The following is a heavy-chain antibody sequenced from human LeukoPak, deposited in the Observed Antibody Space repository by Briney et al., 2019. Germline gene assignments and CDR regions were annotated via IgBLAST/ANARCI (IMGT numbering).Heavy chain of an antibody. D-gene: IGHD3-9*01. CDR2: IRRKVYGGTP. J-gene: IGHJ4*02. CDR1: TFTFGDYA. CDR3: TRGASPDILTGDY. V-gene: IGHV3-49*03. Sequence: GGSLRLSCTSSTFTFGDYAINWIRQAPGKGLEWVGFIRRKVYGGTPEYAASVKGRFTISRDDSKSIAYLQMNSLKTEDTAVYYCTRGASPDILTGDYWGQGTLVTVSS.